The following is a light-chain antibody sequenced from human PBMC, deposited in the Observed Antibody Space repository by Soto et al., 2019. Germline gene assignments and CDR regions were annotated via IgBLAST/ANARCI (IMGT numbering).Light chain of an antibody. CDR1: SSNIGAGYP. CDR2: GNT. V-gene: IGLV1-40*01. Sequence: QSVLTQPPSVSGAPGQRVTIYCTGTSSNIGAGYPVHWYQQLPGTAPKLLIFGNTNRPSGVPDRFSGSRSGLAITGLQAEDEADYYCQSYDSSLSAYVFGAGTKLT. CDR3: QSYDSSLSAYV. J-gene: IGLJ1*01.